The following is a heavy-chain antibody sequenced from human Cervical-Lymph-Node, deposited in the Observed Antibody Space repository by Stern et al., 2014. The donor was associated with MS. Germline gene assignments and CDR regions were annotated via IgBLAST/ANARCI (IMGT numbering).Heavy chain of an antibody. CDR2: ISSSSI. V-gene: IGHV3-48*04. CDR1: GFTFSSYT. Sequence: EVQLLESGGGLVQPGGSLRLSCAASGFTFSSYTMNWVRQAPGKGLEWVSYISSSSIYYADSVKGRFTISRDNAKNSLYLQMNGLRAEDTAVYYCARDTEPGAYFDHWGQGTLVTVSS. J-gene: IGHJ4*02. D-gene: IGHD3-10*01. CDR3: ARDTEPGAYFDH.